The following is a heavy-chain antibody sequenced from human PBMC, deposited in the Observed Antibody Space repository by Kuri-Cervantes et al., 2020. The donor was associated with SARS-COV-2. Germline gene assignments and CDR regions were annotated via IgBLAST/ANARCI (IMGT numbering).Heavy chain of an antibody. CDR1: GGTFSSYA. CDR3: AALTGGVDWLPQFDP. D-gene: IGHD3-9*01. Sequence: SVKVSCKASGGTFSSYAISWVRQAPGQGLEWMGGIIPIFGTANYAQKFQGRVTITADESTSTAYMELSSLRSEDTAVYYCAALTGGVDWLPQFDPWGQGTLVTVSS. V-gene: IGHV1-69*13. J-gene: IGHJ5*02. CDR2: IIPIFGTA.